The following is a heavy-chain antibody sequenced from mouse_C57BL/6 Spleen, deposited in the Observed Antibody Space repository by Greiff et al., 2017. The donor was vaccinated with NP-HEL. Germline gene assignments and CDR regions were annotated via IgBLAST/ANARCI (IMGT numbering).Heavy chain of an antibody. CDR1: GYAFSSSW. CDR3: AREGIYGSTPDY. D-gene: IGHD1-1*01. CDR2: IYPGDGDT. Sequence: VQLQQSGPELVKPGASVKISCKASGYAFSSSWMNWVKQRPGKGLEWIGRIYPGDGDTNYNGKFKGKATLTADKSSSTAYMQLSSLTSEDSAVYFCAREGIYGSTPDYWGQGTTLTVSS. V-gene: IGHV1-82*01. J-gene: IGHJ2*01.